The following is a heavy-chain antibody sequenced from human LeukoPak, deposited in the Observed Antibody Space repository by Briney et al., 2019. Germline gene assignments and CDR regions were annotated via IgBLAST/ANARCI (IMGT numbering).Heavy chain of an antibody. D-gene: IGHD3-10*01. CDR2: VNPNSGGT. CDR3: ARENIDPITMVRGVIPRDYYGMDV. CDR1: GYTFTGYY. J-gene: IGHJ6*02. Sequence: GASVKVSCKASGYTFTGYYMHWVRQAPGQGLEWMGWVNPNSGGTNYAQKFQGWVTMTRDTSISTAYMELSRLRSDDTAVYYCARENIDPITMVRGVIPRDYYGMDVWGQGTTVTVSS. V-gene: IGHV1-2*04.